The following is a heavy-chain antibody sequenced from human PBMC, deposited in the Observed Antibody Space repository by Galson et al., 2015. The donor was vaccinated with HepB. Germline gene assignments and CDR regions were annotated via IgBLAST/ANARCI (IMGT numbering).Heavy chain of an antibody. CDR3: VRDSFCSNAACAFDS. Sequence: CAISGDSVSSNAVAWNWIRQSPSRGLEWLGRTFYRSKWYYDYALFVRGRINIYPDTSKNHFSLQLNSVTPEDTAVYYCVRDSFCSNAACAFDSWGQGTPVTVSS. V-gene: IGHV6-1*01. J-gene: IGHJ4*02. D-gene: IGHD2-8*01. CDR1: GDSVSSNAVA. CDR2: TFYRSKWYY.